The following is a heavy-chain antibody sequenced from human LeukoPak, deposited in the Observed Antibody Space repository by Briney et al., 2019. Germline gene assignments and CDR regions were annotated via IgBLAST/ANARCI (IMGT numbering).Heavy chain of an antibody. Sequence: NPGGSLRLSCSTFGFNFANYGVSWFRQAPGQGLEWVGFLRSTVHGGPAEYAASVEGRFIISSDDSKSIAYLQMNSLKTEDTAVYYCTRAGGYDFWIDYWGQGTLVTVSS. D-gene: IGHD3-3*01. CDR1: GFNFANYG. CDR2: LRSTVHGGPA. V-gene: IGHV3-49*05. CDR3: TRAGGYDFWIDY. J-gene: IGHJ4*02.